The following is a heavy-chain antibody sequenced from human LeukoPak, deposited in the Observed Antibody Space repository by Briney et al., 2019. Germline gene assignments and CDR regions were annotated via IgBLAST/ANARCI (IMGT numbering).Heavy chain of an antibody. D-gene: IGHD1-1*01. CDR3: ARGDWNHFDS. CDR1: GGSISSSNYY. J-gene: IGHJ4*02. CDR2: IYYSGYT. V-gene: IGHV4-39*07. Sequence: NTSETLSLTCTVSGGSISSSNYYWGWIRQPPGKGLEWIGSIYYSGYTYYNPSVESPLTISVDTSKNHFSLKLNSVTAADTAVYYCARGDWNHFDSWGQGTLITVSS.